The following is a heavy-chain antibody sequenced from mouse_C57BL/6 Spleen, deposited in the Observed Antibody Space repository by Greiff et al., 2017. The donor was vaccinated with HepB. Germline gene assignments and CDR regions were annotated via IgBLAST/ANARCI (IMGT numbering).Heavy chain of an antibody. CDR1: GYAFSSSW. CDR2: IYPGDGDT. D-gene: IGHD2-5*01. CDR3: ARSGDSNYDGAWFAY. V-gene: IGHV1-82*01. Sequence: QVQLKQSGPELVKPGASVKISCKASGYAFSSSWMNWVKQRPGKGLEWIGRIYPGDGDTNYNGKFKGKATLTADRSSSTAYMQLSSLTSEDSAVYFCARSGDSNYDGAWFAYWGQGTLVTVSA. J-gene: IGHJ3*01.